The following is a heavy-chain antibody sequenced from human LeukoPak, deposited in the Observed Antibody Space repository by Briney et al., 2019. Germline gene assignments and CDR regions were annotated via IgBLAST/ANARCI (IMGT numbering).Heavy chain of an antibody. D-gene: IGHD6-19*01. J-gene: IGHJ4*02. CDR2: INPNSGGT. CDR1: GYTFTGYY. V-gene: IGHV1-2*02. CDR3: ARGDSWQWLVQGIDY. Sequence: ASVKASCKASGYTFTGYYMHWVRQAPGQGLEWMGWINPNSGGTNYAQKFQGRVTMTRDTSISTAYMELSRLRSDDTAVYYCARGDSWQWLVQGIDYWGQGTLVTVSS.